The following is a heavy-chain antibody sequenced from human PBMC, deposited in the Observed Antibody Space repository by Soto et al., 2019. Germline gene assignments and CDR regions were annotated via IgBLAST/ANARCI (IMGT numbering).Heavy chain of an antibody. Sequence: SQTLSLTCAISGDSVSSNSAAWNWIRQSPSRGLEWLGRTYYRSKWYNDYAVSVKSRITINPDTSKNQFSLQLNSVTPEDTAVYYCARGYCSSTSCYGVYYYGMDVWGQGTTVTVSS. D-gene: IGHD2-2*01. J-gene: IGHJ6*02. CDR2: TYYRSKWYN. CDR3: ARGYCSSTSCYGVYYYGMDV. CDR1: GDSVSSNSAA. V-gene: IGHV6-1*01.